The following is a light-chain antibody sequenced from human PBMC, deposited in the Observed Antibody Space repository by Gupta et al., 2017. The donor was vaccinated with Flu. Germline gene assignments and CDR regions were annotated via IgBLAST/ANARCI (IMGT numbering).Light chain of an antibody. J-gene: IGKJ5*01. CDR3: HQSDSYLPIT. V-gene: IGKV1-39*01. Sequence: DIQMTQSPSSLSASVGDRVTITCRASQSISNYLNWYQQKPGKAPELLIYAASSWQSGVPSRFSGSGVGKDVTLTISSRQQEDFASYYCHQSDSYLPITFGQGTLMEIK. CDR1: QSISNY. CDR2: AAS.